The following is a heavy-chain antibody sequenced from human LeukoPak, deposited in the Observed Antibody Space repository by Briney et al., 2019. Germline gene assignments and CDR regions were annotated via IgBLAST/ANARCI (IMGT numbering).Heavy chain of an antibody. CDR3: ARGSGSSWYFYLDF. CDR2: IKWNGGST. V-gene: IGHV3-20*01. J-gene: IGHJ4*02. D-gene: IGHD6-13*01. Sequence: GGSLRLSCAASGFAFDDHGMSCVRQTPGKGLEWISGIKWNGGSTGYADSVKGRFTISRDNAKNSVYLHMNSLRDEDTALYHCARGSGSSWYFYLDFWGQGTLVTVSS. CDR1: GFAFDDHG.